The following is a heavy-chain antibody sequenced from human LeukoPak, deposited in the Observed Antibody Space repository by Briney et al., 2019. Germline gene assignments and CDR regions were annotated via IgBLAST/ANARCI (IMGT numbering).Heavy chain of an antibody. CDR2: IHSDGTI. Sequence: SETLSLTCSVSGGSLTNYYWGWVRQPPGKGLEYIGYIHSDGTINYNPSLKSRVTVSLDTSRTHFSLRLSFVTAADTAVYFCARLNYRGGEALHFDYWGQGTLVAVSS. CDR3: ARLNYRGGEALHFDY. CDR1: GGSLTNYY. V-gene: IGHV4-4*09. J-gene: IGHJ4*02. D-gene: IGHD3-16*01.